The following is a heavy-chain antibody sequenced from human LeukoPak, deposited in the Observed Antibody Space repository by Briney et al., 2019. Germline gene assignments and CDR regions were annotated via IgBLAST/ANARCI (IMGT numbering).Heavy chain of an antibody. CDR3: AKGGDYDSYFDY. CDR2: LSGSGGST. V-gene: IGHV3-23*01. J-gene: IGHJ4*02. Sequence: TGGSLRLSCAASGFTFSGYAMTWVRQAPGKGLEWVSSLSGSGGSTYYADSVKGRFTISRDNSKNTLYLQMNSLRAEDTAVYYCAKGGDYDSYFDYWGQGTLVTVSS. CDR1: GFTFSGYA. D-gene: IGHD3-3*01.